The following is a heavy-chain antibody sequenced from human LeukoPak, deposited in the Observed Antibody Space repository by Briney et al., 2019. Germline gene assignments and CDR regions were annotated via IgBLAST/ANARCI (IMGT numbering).Heavy chain of an antibody. J-gene: IGHJ4*02. CDR2: INHSGST. CDR3: ARRGYDYVWGSYRF. Sequence: SETLSLTCVVYGGSFSAYYWNWIRQPPGKGLEWIGEINHSGSTNYKPSLKSRVTLSVDTSKNQFSLKLSSVTAADTAVYYCARRGYDYVWGSYRFWGQGTLVTVSS. CDR1: GGSFSAYY. D-gene: IGHD3-16*02. V-gene: IGHV4-34*01.